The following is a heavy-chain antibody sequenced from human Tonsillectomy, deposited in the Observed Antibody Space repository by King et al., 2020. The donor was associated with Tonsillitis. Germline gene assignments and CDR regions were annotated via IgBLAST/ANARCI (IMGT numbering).Heavy chain of an antibody. Sequence: VTLKESGPTLVKPTQTLTLTCTFSRFSPTTSGVGFGCVRQPPGNALEGLALLYCDYDGRYRPSLKSRLTITKDTSKNQVVLTMTNMDPVDTATYYCAHIAIDRAHDCWGQGTLVTVSS. V-gene: IGHV2-5*09. J-gene: IGHJ4*02. CDR3: AHIAIDRAHDC. CDR2: LYCDYDG. D-gene: IGHD1-14*01. CDR1: RFSPTTSGVG.